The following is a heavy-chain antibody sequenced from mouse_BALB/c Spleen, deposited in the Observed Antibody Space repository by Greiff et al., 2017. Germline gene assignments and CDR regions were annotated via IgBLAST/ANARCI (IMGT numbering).Heavy chain of an antibody. CDR2: IDPANGNT. CDR1: GFNIKDTY. V-gene: IGHV14-3*02. Sequence: EVQRVESGAELVKPGASVKLSCTASGFNIKDTYMHWVKQRPEQGLEWIGRIDPANGNTKYDPKFQGKATITADTSSNTAYLQLSSLTSEDTAVYYCANPHNYYGSNSFDYWGQGTTLTVSS. CDR3: ANPHNYYGSNSFDY. D-gene: IGHD1-1*01. J-gene: IGHJ2*01.